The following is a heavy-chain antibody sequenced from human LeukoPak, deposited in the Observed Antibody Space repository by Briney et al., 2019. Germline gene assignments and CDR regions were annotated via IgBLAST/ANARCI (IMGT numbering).Heavy chain of an antibody. D-gene: IGHD5-18*01. Sequence: PGGSLRLSCAASEFSVGSNYMTWVRQAPGKGLEWVSLIYSGGSTYYADSVKGRFTISRENAKNSLYLQMNSLRAEDTAVYYCARDSGYSYGAFDPWGQGTLVTVSS. V-gene: IGHV3-66*01. CDR2: IYSGGST. J-gene: IGHJ5*02. CDR3: ARDSGYSYGAFDP. CDR1: EFSVGSNY.